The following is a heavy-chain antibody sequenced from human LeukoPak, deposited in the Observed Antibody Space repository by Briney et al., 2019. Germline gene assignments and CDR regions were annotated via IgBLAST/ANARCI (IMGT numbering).Heavy chain of an antibody. CDR3: ARSVYSGSYSDY. CDR1: GYTFISYY. D-gene: IGHD1-26*01. Sequence: GASVTVSCTASGYTFISYYMHWVRQAPGQGLEWMGIINPSGGSTSYAQKFQGRVTMTRDTSTSTAYMELSSLRSEDTAVYYCARSVYSGSYSDYWGQGTLVTVSS. V-gene: IGHV1-46*01. CDR2: INPSGGST. J-gene: IGHJ4*02.